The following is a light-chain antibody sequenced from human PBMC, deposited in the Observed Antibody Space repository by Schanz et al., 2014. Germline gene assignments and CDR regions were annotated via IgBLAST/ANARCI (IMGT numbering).Light chain of an antibody. CDR2: GAS. V-gene: IGKV1-39*01. Sequence: GDRVTITCRASQRISSWLAWYQQKPGKAPKLLIYGASNLETGVPSRFSGSGSGTDFTLTISSLQPEDFATYYCQQSYSTPPWTFGQGTKVEIK. J-gene: IGKJ1*01. CDR1: QRISSW. CDR3: QQSYSTPPWT.